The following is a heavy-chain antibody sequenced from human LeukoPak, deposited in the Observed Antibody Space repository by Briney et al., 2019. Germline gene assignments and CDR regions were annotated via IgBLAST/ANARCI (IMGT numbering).Heavy chain of an antibody. CDR3: ATTWVGGMDV. D-gene: IGHD7-27*01. CDR1: GFTFSSYG. Sequence: PGRSLRLSCAASGFTFSSYGMHWVRQAPGKGLEWVAVIWYDGSNKYYADSVKGRFTISRDNSKNTVYLQMNNLRGEDTAVYYCATTWVGGMDVWGQGTTVTVSS. CDR2: IWYDGSNK. V-gene: IGHV3-33*01. J-gene: IGHJ6*02.